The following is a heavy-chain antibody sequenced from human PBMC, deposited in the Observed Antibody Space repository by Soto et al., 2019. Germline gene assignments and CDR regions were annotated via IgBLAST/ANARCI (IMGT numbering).Heavy chain of an antibody. CDR2: ITGTGGNT. V-gene: IGHV3-23*01. J-gene: IGHJ6*02. CDR3: ARIRGYWYGLDV. CDR1: GFTLSTYG. Sequence: EVQLLESGGGLVQPGGSLRLSCAASGFTLSTYGMTWVHQAPGKGLEWVSAITGTGGNTYYVDSVKGRFTSSRDNSKNMLYLQMNSLRVEDTAVYYCARIRGYWYGLDVWGQGTTVTVSS.